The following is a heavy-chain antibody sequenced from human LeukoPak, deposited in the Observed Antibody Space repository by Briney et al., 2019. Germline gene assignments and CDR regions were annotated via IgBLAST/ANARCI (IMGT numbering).Heavy chain of an antibody. V-gene: IGHV3-30-3*01. D-gene: IGHD3-22*01. J-gene: IGHJ4*02. CDR1: GFTFSSYA. CDR3: ARDLLIYDSSGYYSAGDY. Sequence: GRSLRLSCAASGFTFSSYAMHWVRQAPGKGLEWVAVISYDGSNKYYADSVKGQFTISRDNSKNTLYLQMNSLRAEDTAVYYCARDLLIYDSSGYYSAGDYWGQGTLVTVSS. CDR2: ISYDGSNK.